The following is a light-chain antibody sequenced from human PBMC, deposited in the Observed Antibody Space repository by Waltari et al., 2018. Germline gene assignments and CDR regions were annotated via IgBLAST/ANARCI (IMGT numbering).Light chain of an antibody. Sequence: EIVLTQSPATLSVSPGERATLSCRASQSDNSKLAWCQQKPGQAPRLLIYGASTRATGIPARFSGSGSGTEFTLTISSLQSEDFAVYDCQQYNNWPLTFGGGTKVEIK. CDR2: GAS. J-gene: IGKJ4*01. CDR3: QQYNNWPLT. V-gene: IGKV3-15*01. CDR1: QSDNSK.